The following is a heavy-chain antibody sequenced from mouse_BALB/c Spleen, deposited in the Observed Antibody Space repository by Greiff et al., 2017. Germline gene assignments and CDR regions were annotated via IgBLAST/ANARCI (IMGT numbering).Heavy chain of an antibody. CDR1: GFTFSSYT. D-gene: IGHD1-1*01. Sequence: EVQLQQSGGGLVQPGGSLKLSCAASGFTFSSYTMSWVRQTPEKRLEWVAYISNGGGSTYYPDTVKGRFTISRDNAKNTLYLQMSSLKSEDTAMYYCARQYYGSSYYWYFDVWGAGTTVTVSS. J-gene: IGHJ1*01. V-gene: IGHV5-12-2*01. CDR3: ARQYYGSSYYWYFDV. CDR2: ISNGGGST.